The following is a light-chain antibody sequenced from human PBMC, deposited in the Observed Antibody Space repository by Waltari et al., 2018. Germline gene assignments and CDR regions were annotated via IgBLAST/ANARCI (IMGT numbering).Light chain of an antibody. CDR2: GAS. J-gene: IGKJ5*01. Sequence: EIVLTQSPGTLSLSPGERATLSCRASQSVSSSYLAWYQQKPGQAPRLLIYGASSRATGIPDRFSGSGSGTDFTLTISRLEPEDFAVYYCQQYGSLEVTFGQGTRLEIK. CDR3: QQYGSLEVT. V-gene: IGKV3-20*01. CDR1: QSVSSSY.